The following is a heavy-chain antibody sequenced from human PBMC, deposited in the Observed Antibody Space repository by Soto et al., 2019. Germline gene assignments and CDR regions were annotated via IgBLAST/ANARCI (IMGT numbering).Heavy chain of an antibody. CDR2: IYCSGST. J-gene: IGHJ4*02. D-gene: IGHD4-17*01. V-gene: IGHV4-61*08. CDR1: GASLISGEHY. CDR3: ARRYGGHFDY. Sequence: SETLSLTCSVSGASLISGEHYWSWIRQAPGKGLEWIGYIYCSGSTNYNPSLKSRVTISVDTSKNQFSLKLSSVTAADTAVYYCARRYGGHFDYWGQGTLVTVSS.